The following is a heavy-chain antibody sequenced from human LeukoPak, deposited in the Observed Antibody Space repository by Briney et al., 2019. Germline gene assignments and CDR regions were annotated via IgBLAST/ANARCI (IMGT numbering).Heavy chain of an antibody. CDR3: ARDRQKGH. Sequence: ASVEVSCKASGYTFTRYYMHWVRQAPGQGLEWMGWINPKSGGTNYAQKFQGRVTMTRDTSISTAYMELSRLRSDDAAVYYCARDRQKGHWGQGTLVTVSS. J-gene: IGHJ4*02. CDR1: GYTFTRYY. CDR2: INPKSGGT. V-gene: IGHV1-2*02.